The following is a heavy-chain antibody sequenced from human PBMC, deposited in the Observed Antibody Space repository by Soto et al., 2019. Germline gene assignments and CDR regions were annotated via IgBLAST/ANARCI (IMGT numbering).Heavy chain of an antibody. V-gene: IGHV3-11*05. CDR2: ISSSSSYT. J-gene: IGHJ4*02. Sequence: QVQLVESGGGLVKPGGSLRLSCAASGFTFSDYYMSWIRQAPGKGLEWVSYISSSSSYTNYADSVKGRFTISRDNAKNSLYLQMNSLRAEDTAVYYCARALVAVAGTDFDYWGQRTLVTVSS. CDR1: GFTFSDYY. D-gene: IGHD6-19*01. CDR3: ARALVAVAGTDFDY.